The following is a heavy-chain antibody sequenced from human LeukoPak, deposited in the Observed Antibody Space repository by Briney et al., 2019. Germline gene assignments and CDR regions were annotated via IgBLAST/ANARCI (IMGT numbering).Heavy chain of an antibody. D-gene: IGHD3/OR15-3a*01. J-gene: IGHJ4*02. CDR1: GFTVSRYW. CDR3: AGGEGWTAED. Sequence: GGSLRLSCAASGFTVSRYWMTWVRQAPGKGLEWVATRKEDGTEQHLVESVQGRFTVSRDNTENSVYLQMNSLRVEDTGVYFCAGGEGWTAEDWGQGTQVTVSS. V-gene: IGHV3-7*03. CDR2: RKEDGTEQ.